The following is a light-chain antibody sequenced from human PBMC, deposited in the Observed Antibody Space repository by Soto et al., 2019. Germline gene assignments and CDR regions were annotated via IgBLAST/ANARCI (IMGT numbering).Light chain of an antibody. J-gene: IGKJ4*01. CDR3: QPYDNLPPT. V-gene: IGKV1-33*01. CDR1: QYISNY. CDR2: DAS. Sequence: DIQMTQSPSSLSASVGDRVTITCQASQYISNYLNWYQQKPGKAPKLLIYDASNLETGVPSRFSGSGSGTDFTFTISSLQPEDIATYYCQPYDNLPPTFGGGTKVEIK.